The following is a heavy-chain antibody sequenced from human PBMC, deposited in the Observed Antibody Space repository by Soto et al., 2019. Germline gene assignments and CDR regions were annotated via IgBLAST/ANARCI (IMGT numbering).Heavy chain of an antibody. CDR3: ARDLPPVDY. CDR1: GYTYSSYH. Sequence: QIQLVQSGAEVKKPGASVKVSCKASGYTYSSYHITWVRQAPGQGLEWMGWISAYNGNTNYAQNLQGRVTMTTDPSTSTAYMELRSLRSDDTAVYYCARDLPPVDYWGQGTLVTVSS. CDR2: ISAYNGNT. V-gene: IGHV1-18*01. J-gene: IGHJ4*02.